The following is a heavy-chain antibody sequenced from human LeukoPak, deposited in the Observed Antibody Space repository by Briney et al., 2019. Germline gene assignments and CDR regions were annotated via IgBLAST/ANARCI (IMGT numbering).Heavy chain of an antibody. Sequence: ASVKVSCKVSGNTLTELSMHWVRQAPGKGLEWMGGIDPEDGEIIYAQKFQGRVTMTEDTSADTAYMELSSLRSEDTAVYFCASYVSGFDSWGQGTLVTVTS. D-gene: IGHD3-10*01. CDR3: ASYVSGFDS. CDR2: IDPEDGEI. J-gene: IGHJ5*01. V-gene: IGHV1-24*01. CDR1: GNTLTELS.